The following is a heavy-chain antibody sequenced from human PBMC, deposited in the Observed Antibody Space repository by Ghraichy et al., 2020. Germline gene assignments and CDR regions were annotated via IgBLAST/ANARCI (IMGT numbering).Heavy chain of an antibody. CDR3: ARVLRIGELSINY. CDR1: GYTFASYD. J-gene: IGHJ4*02. CDR2: MNPNSGNT. D-gene: IGHD3-10*01. V-gene: IGHV1-8*01. Sequence: ASVKVSCKASGYTFASYDINWVRQATGQGLEWMGWMNPNSGNTGYAQKFQGRVTMTRNTSISTAYMELSSLRSEDTAVYYCARVLRIGELSINYWGQGTLVTVSS.